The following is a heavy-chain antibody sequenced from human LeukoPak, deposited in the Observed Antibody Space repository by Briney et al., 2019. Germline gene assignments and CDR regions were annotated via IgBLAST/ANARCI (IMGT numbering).Heavy chain of an antibody. CDR1: GGSFSGYY. J-gene: IGHJ4*02. V-gene: IGHV4-34*01. CDR3: ARNGDYVTGRKYYFDY. D-gene: IGHD4-17*01. CDR2: INHSGST. Sequence: SETLSLTCAVYGGSFSGYYWSWIRQPPGKGLEWIGEINHSGSTNYNPSLKSRVTISVDTSKNQFSLKLSSVTAADTAVYYCARNGDYVTGRKYYFDYWGQGTLVTVFS.